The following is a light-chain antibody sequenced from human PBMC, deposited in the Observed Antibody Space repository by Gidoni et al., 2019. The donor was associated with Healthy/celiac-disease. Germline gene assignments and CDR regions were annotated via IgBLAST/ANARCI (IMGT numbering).Light chain of an antibody. Sequence: EIVLTQSPATLSLSPGERATLSCRASQSVSSYLAWYQQKPGQPPRLLIYDASNRATGIPARFSGSGSGTDFTLTISSLEPEDFVVYYCQQRSSWLTFGGGTKVEIK. J-gene: IGKJ4*01. CDR2: DAS. CDR1: QSVSSY. CDR3: QQRSSWLT. V-gene: IGKV3-11*01.